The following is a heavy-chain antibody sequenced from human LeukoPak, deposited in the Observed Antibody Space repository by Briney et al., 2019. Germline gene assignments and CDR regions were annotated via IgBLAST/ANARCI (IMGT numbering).Heavy chain of an antibody. J-gene: IGHJ4*02. V-gene: IGHV3-23*01. CDR1: GFTLSSYA. D-gene: IGHD1-1*01. CDR3: AREKASTTGTTDYDY. Sequence: GGSLRLSCAASGFTLSSYAMSWVRQGPGKGLEWVSAISVSGNTYHADSVKGRFTISRDNAKNSLFLQMNSLRAGDTAVYYCAREKASTTGTTDYDYWGQGTLVTVSS. CDR2: ISVSGNT.